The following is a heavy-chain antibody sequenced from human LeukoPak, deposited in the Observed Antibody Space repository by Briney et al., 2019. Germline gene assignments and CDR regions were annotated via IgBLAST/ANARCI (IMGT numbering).Heavy chain of an antibody. CDR2: IYTSGST. J-gene: IGHJ3*02. V-gene: IGHV4-61*02. CDR3: AGSDRYYDAFDI. CDR1: GGSISSGSYY. D-gene: IGHD2-21*02. Sequence: PSQTLSLTCTVSGGSISSGSYYWSWIRQPAGKGLEWIGRIYTSGSTNYNPSLKSRVTISVDTSKNQFSLKLSSVTAADTAVYYCAGSDRYYDAFDIWGQGTMVTVSS.